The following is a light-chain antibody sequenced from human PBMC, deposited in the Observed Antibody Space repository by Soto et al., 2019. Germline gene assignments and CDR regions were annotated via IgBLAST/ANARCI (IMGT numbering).Light chain of an antibody. CDR2: GAS. V-gene: IGKV3-15*01. CDR1: QSVSSD. CDR3: QQYNNWPRT. Sequence: EIVMPQSPATLSVSPGERATLSCRASQSVSSDLAWYHQKPGQAPRPLIYGASTRATGIPARFSGSGSGTEFTLTINSLQSEDFAVYYCQQYNNWPRTFGQGTKVDIK. J-gene: IGKJ1*01.